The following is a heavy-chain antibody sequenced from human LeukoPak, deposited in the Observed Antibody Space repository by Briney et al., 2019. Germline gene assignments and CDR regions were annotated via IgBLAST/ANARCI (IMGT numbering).Heavy chain of an antibody. CDR3: AIWARIAAAGPFDY. CDR1: GFTFSSYW. CDR2: INSDGSST. V-gene: IGHV3-74*01. Sequence: GVLRLSCAASGFTFSSYWMHWVRQAPGKGLVWVSRINSDGSSTSYADSVKGRFTISRDNAKNTLYLQMNSLRAEDTAVYYCAIWARIAAAGPFDYWGQGTLVTVSS. J-gene: IGHJ4*02. D-gene: IGHD6-13*01.